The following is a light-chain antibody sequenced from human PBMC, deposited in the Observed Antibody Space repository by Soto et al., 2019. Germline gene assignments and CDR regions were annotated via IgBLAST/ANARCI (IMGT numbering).Light chain of an antibody. J-gene: IGKJ4*01. V-gene: IGKV3D-15*01. CDR1: QSVSNN. CDR3: QQYNSWPLT. CDR2: DIF. Sequence: EIVLTQYPGTLSLSPGERATLSCRASQSVSNNYLAWYQQKPGQAPRLVIYDIFTRATGVPTRISGSGSGTEFTLTISSLQSEDFAVYYCQQYNSWPLTFGGGTKVDIK.